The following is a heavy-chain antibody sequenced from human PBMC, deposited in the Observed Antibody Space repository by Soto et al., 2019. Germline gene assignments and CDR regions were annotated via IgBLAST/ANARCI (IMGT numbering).Heavy chain of an antibody. Sequence: EVQLVESGGDLVQPGGSLRLSCAASGFTFTSHWMHWVRQSPGKGLVWVSRIKSDGGGTIYADSVNGRFTICRDNDKNTLNLQMNSLRADDTAVYFCAREWTRTGWTFESRCQGTLVTVSS. J-gene: IGHJ5*01. CDR2: IKSDGGGT. CDR3: AREWTRTGWTFES. CDR1: GFTFTSHW. D-gene: IGHD2-15*01. V-gene: IGHV3-74*01.